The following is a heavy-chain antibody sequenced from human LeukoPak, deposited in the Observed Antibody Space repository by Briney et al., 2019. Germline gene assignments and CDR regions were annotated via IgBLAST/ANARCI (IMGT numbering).Heavy chain of an antibody. CDR2: ISYDGSNK. CDR1: GFTFSSYG. D-gene: IGHD3-10*01. Sequence: GGSLRLSCAASGFTFSSYGMHWVRQAPGKGLEWVAVISYDGSNKYYADSVKGRFTISRDNSKNTLYLQMNSLRAEDTAVYYCAKDRGHEPPDYWGQGTLVTVSS. V-gene: IGHV3-30*18. J-gene: IGHJ4*02. CDR3: AKDRGHEPPDY.